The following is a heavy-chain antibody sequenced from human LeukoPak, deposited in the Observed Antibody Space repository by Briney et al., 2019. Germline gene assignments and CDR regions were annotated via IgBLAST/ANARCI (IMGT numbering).Heavy chain of an antibody. D-gene: IGHD1-7*01. J-gene: IGHJ3*02. CDR3: AKGRGRLELQDAFDI. V-gene: IGHV3-23*01. Sequence: PGGSLRLSCAASGFTFSRYAMSWGRQAPGKGLEWVSDISGSGGSTYYADSVKGRFTISRDNSKNTLYLQMNSLRAEDTAVYYCAKGRGRLELQDAFDIWGQGTMVTVSS. CDR1: GFTFSRYA. CDR2: ISGSGGST.